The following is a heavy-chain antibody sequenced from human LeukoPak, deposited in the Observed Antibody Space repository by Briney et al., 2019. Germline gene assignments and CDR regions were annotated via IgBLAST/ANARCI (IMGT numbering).Heavy chain of an antibody. CDR2: ISWNGDGI. D-gene: IGHD3-16*01. V-gene: IGHV3-9*01. J-gene: IGHJ4*02. CDR1: GFTFDDYA. CDR3: VKGTPLGY. Sequence: GGSLRLSCAASGFTFDDYAMHWVRQTPGKGLEWVSYISWNGDGIDYADSVKGRFTISRDNAKNSPYLQMNSLRPEDTALYYCVKGTPLGYWGQGTLVTVSS.